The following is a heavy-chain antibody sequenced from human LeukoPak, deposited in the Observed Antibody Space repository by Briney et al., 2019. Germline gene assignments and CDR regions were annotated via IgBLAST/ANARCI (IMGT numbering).Heavy chain of an antibody. D-gene: IGHD6-13*01. CDR3: ARVGAAAGSLDY. J-gene: IGHJ4*02. Sequence: SETLSLTCTVSGVSISSGGYYWSWIRQHPGKGLEWIGYIYYSGSTYYNPSLKSRVTISVDTSKNQFSLKLSSVTAADTAVYYCARVGAAAGSLDYWGQGTLVTVSS. CDR1: GVSISSGGYY. CDR2: IYYSGST. V-gene: IGHV4-61*08.